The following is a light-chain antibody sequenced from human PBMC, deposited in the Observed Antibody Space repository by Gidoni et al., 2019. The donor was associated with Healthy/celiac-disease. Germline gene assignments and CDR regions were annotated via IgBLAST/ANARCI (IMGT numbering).Light chain of an antibody. J-gene: IGKJ2*01. Sequence: EIVMTQSPATLSVSPGERATLSCRASQSVSSSLAWYQQKPGQAPRLLIYGASTRATGIPARFSGSGSGTEFTLTISSLQSEYFAVYYCQQYSNWPPYTFGQGTKLEI. CDR1: QSVSSS. CDR2: GAS. V-gene: IGKV3D-15*01. CDR3: QQYSNWPPYT.